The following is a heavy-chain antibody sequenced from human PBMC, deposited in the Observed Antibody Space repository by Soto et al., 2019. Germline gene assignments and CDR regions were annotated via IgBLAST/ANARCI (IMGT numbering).Heavy chain of an antibody. J-gene: IGHJ3*02. CDR3: ARRSKDYSAFDI. CDR1: GGSISSGGYY. D-gene: IGHD2-15*01. CDR2: IYYSGST. Sequence: LSLTCPVSGGSISSGGYYWSWIRQHPGKGLEWIGYIYYSGSTYYNPSLKSRVTISVDTSKNQFSLKLSSVTAADTAVYYCARRSKDYSAFDIWGQGTMVTVSS. V-gene: IGHV4-31*03.